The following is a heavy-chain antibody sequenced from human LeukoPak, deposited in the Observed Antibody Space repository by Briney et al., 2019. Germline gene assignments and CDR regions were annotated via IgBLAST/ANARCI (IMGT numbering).Heavy chain of an antibody. D-gene: IGHD5-18*01. V-gene: IGHV4-34*01. J-gene: IGHJ4*02. CDR3: ARGLRGHSPVDY. CDR1: GGSFSDYY. Sequence: PSETLSLTCAVYGGSFSDYYWSWIRQPPGKGVEWIGEIDHSGSTNYNPSLKSRVTISVDTSKNQFSLKLSSVTAADTAMYYCARGLRGHSPVDYWGQGTLVTVSS. CDR2: IDHSGST.